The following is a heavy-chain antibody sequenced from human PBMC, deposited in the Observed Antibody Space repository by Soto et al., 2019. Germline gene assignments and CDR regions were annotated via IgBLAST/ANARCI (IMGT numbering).Heavy chain of an antibody. CDR2: IYYSGST. V-gene: IGHV4-30-4*01. CDR1: GGSISSGDYY. J-gene: IGHJ6*02. CDR3: ARDGWVLLRYFDWLSQPMDYYYGMDV. D-gene: IGHD3-9*01. Sequence: SETLSLTCTVSGGSISSGDYYWSWIRQPPGKGLEWIGYIYYSGSTYYNPSLKSRVTISVDTSKNQFSLKLSSVTAADTAVYYCARDGWVLLRYFDWLSQPMDYYYGMDVWGQGTTVTVSS.